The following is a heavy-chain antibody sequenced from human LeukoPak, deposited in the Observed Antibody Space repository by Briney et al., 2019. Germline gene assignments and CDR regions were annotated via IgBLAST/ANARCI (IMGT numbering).Heavy chain of an antibody. CDR1: GGTFSSYA. D-gene: IGHD3-22*01. CDR2: IIPIFGTA. Sequence: SVKVSCKASGGTFSSYAISWVRQAPGQGLEWMGGIIPIFGTANYAQKFQGRVTITADESTSTAYMELSSLRSEDTAVYYCATGPPIVVVTNYYYGMDVWGQGTTVTVSS. CDR3: ATGPPIVVVTNYYYGMDV. V-gene: IGHV1-69*13. J-gene: IGHJ6*02.